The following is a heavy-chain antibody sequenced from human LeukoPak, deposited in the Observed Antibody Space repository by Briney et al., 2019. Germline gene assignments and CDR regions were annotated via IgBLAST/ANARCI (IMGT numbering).Heavy chain of an antibody. J-gene: IGHJ4*02. D-gene: IGHD3-9*01. V-gene: IGHV1-2*02. CDR3: ARLTDFDWPYFDY. CDR2: INPNSGGT. Sequence: ASVKVSCKASGYTFTGYYMHWVRQAPGQGLEWMGWINPNSGGTNYAQKFQGRVTMTRDTSISTAYMELSRLRSDDTAVYYCARLTDFDWPYFDYWGQGTLVTVPS. CDR1: GYTFTGYY.